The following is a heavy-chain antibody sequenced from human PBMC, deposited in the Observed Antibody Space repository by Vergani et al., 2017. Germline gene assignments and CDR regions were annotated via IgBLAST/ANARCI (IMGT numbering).Heavy chain of an antibody. CDR3: ARVFRYCSGGSCYSGGYYYYYGMDV. Sequence: QVQLQESGAGLLKPSETLSLTCAVYGGSFSGYYWSWIRQPPGKGLEWIGEINHSGSTNYNPSLKSRVTISVDTSKNQFSLKLSSVTAADTAVYYCARVFRYCSGGSCYSGGYYYYYGMDVWGQGTTVTVSS. J-gene: IGHJ6*02. CDR1: GGSFSGYY. D-gene: IGHD2-15*01. CDR2: INHSGST. V-gene: IGHV4-34*01.